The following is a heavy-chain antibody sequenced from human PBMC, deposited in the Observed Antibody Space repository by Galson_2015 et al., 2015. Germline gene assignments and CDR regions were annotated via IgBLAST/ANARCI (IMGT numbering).Heavy chain of an antibody. CDR3: ARGRYSYGYFDY. Sequence: SLRLSCAASGFTFSSYAMHWVRQAPGKGLEWVAVISYDGSNKYYADSVKGRFTISRDNSKNTLYLQMNSLRAEDTAAYYCARGRYSYGYFDYWGQGTLVTVSS. CDR1: GFTFSSYA. J-gene: IGHJ4*02. CDR2: ISYDGSNK. V-gene: IGHV3-30-3*01. D-gene: IGHD5-18*01.